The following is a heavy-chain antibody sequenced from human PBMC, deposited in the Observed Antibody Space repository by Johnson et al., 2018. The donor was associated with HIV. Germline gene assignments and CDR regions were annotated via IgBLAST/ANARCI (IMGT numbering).Heavy chain of an antibody. D-gene: IGHD2-2*01. CDR2: ISYDGSNK. V-gene: IGHV3-30-3*01. CDR1: GFTFSSYA. J-gene: IGHJ3*02. CDR3: AREVPGKAFDI. Sequence: QGQLVETGGGVVQPGRSLRLSCAASGFTFSSYAMHWVRQAPGKGLEWVAVISYDGSNKYYADSVKGRFTISRDNSKNTLYLQMNSLRAEDTAVYYCAREVPGKAFDIWGQGTMVTVFS.